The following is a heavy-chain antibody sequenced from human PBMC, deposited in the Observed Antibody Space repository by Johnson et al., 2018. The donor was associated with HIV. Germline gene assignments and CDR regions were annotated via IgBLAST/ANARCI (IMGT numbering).Heavy chain of an antibody. CDR2: INSDGSNT. J-gene: IGHJ3*02. D-gene: IGHD4-17*01. CDR3: ARMTTTVSHHDGFDI. V-gene: IGHV3-74*02. Sequence: VQLVESGGGLVQPGGSLRLSCAASGFTFSSYDMHWVRQAPGKGLVWVSRINSDGSNTTYADSVKGRFTISSDNAKNTLYLQMHNLRAEDTAVYYCARMTTTVSHHDGFDIWGQGTMVTVS. CDR1: GFTFSSYD.